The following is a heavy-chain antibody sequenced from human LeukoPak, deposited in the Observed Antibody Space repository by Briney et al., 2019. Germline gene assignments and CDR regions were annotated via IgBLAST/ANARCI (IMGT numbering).Heavy chain of an antibody. Sequence: GGSLRLSCAASGFTFSSFAMNWVRQAPGKGLEWVSIISGSGDTTHYTDSVKGRSTISRDNAKNSLYLQMNSLRAEDTAVYYCAELGITMIGGVWGKGTTVTISS. CDR3: AELGITMIGGV. D-gene: IGHD3-10*02. CDR2: ISGSGDTT. CDR1: GFTFSSFA. J-gene: IGHJ6*04. V-gene: IGHV3-23*01.